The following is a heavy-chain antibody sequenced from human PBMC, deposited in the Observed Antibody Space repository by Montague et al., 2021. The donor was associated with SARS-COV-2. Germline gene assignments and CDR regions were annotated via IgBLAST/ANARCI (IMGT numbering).Heavy chain of an antibody. V-gene: IGHV3-30-3*01. D-gene: IGHD1-26*01. J-gene: IGHJ6*02. CDR3: ARDLGGSYVRGMDV. CDR2: ISYDGSNK. CDR1: GFTFSNYA. Sequence: SLRLSCAASGFTFSNYAMHWVRQAPGKGLEWVAVISYDGSNKYYADSVKGRFTISRDNAKNSLYLQMNSLRAEDTAVYYCARDLGGSYVRGMDVWGQGTTVTVSS.